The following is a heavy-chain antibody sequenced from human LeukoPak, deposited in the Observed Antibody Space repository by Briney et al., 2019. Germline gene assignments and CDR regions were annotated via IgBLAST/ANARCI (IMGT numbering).Heavy chain of an antibody. D-gene: IGHD3-3*01. J-gene: IGHJ5*02. Sequence: SETLSLTCAVYGGSFSGYYWSWIRQPPGKGLEWIGEISHSGSTNYNPSLKSRVTISVDTSKNQFSLKLSSVTAADTAVYYCARGITIFGINWFDPWGQGTLVTVSS. V-gene: IGHV4-34*01. CDR1: GGSFSGYY. CDR3: ARGITIFGINWFDP. CDR2: ISHSGST.